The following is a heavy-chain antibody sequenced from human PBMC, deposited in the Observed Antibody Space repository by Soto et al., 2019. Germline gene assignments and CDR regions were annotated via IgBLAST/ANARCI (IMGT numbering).Heavy chain of an antibody. D-gene: IGHD2-21*02. CDR1: GFNFNNFG. V-gene: IGHV3-21*01. J-gene: IGHJ6*02. Sequence: GGSLRLSCAASGFNFNNFGMNWFRQAPGNGLEWVSSIRTSSSYIYYADSVKGRFTISRDNAKKSLYLEMNRLGVEDTAVYYCARDRAPFCGGDCGLVDVWGQGTSVTAP. CDR3: ARDRAPFCGGDCGLVDV. CDR2: IRTSSSYI.